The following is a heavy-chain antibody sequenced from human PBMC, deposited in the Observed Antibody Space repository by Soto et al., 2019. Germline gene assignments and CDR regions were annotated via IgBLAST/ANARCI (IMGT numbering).Heavy chain of an antibody. D-gene: IGHD4-17*01. CDR2: IYSGGSA. J-gene: IGHJ4*02. V-gene: IGHV3-66*01. Sequence: EVQLVDCGGGLVQPGGSLRLSCAASGFSVSTNFMAWVRQAPGKGLEWVSVIYSGGSAYYADSVRGRFTISRDSSKNTLYLQMNSLRAEDTAVYYCSTAPGFFDYWGQGTLVTVSS. CDR3: STAPGFFDY. CDR1: GFSVSTNF.